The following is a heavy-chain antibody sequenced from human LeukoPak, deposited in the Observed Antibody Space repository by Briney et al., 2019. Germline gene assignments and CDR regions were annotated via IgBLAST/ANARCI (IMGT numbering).Heavy chain of an antibody. D-gene: IGHD3-10*01. Sequence: ASLKVSCKAYGYTFTSYGISWVRQAPGQGLEWIGRLSAYNGNTNYAQKLQGRVTMTTDISTSTAYMELRSLRSDDTAVYYCARGGLLWFGELPPRYYYGMDVWGQGTTVTVSS. CDR3: ARGGLLWFGELPPRYYYGMDV. V-gene: IGHV1-18*01. CDR2: LSAYNGNT. CDR1: GYTFTSYG. J-gene: IGHJ6*02.